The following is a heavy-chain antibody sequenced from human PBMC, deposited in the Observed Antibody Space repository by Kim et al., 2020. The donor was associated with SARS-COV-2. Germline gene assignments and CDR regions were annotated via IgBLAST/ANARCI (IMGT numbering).Heavy chain of an antibody. CDR3: AREDPGLGTFDY. Sequence: GGSLRLSCAASGFTFSSYGMHWVRQAPGKGLEWVAVIWYDGSNKYYADSVKGRFTISRDNSKNTLYLQMNSLRAEDTAVYYCAREDPGLGTFDYWGQGTLVTVSS. CDR2: IWYDGSNK. V-gene: IGHV3-33*01. D-gene: IGHD1-1*01. CDR1: GFTFSSYG. J-gene: IGHJ4*02.